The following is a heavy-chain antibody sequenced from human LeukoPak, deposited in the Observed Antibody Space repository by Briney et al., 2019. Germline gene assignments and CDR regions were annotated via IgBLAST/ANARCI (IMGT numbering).Heavy chain of an antibody. CDR1: GGSFSGYY. D-gene: IGHD3-22*01. CDR3: ARGLYYDSSGYDAFDI. J-gene: IGHJ3*02. V-gene: IGHV4-34*01. Sequence: PSETLSLTCAVYGGSFSGYYWSWIRQPPGKGLEWIGEINHSGGTNYNPSLKSRVTISVDTSKNQFSLKLSSVTAADTAVYYCARGLYYDSSGYDAFDIWGQGTMVTVSS. CDR2: INHSGGT.